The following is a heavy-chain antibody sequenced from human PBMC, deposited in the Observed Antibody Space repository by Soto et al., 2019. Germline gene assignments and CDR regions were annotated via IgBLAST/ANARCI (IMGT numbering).Heavy chain of an antibody. CDR2: TYYRSKWHN. Sequence: TLSLTCAISGDSASSNSAAWNWIRQSPSRGLEWLGRTYYRSKWHNDYAVSVKSRITINPDTSKNQFSLQLNSVTPEDTAVYYCAREGIAVAGDDAFDIWGQGTMVTVSS. D-gene: IGHD6-19*01. CDR3: AREGIAVAGDDAFDI. J-gene: IGHJ3*02. V-gene: IGHV6-1*01. CDR1: GDSASSNSAA.